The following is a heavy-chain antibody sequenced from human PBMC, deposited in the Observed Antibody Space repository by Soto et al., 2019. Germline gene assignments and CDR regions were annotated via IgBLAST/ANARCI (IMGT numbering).Heavy chain of an antibody. D-gene: IGHD5-18*01. CDR2: IYYSGST. Sequence: QVQLQESGPGLVKPSQTLSLTCTVSGGSISSGGYYWSWIRQHPGKGLEWLGYIYYSGSTYYNPSLKSRVTISVDTSKHQFSLKLSSVTAADTAVYYCARAIAAMAYFDYWGQGTLVTVSS. CDR1: GGSISSGGYY. V-gene: IGHV4-31*03. J-gene: IGHJ4*02. CDR3: ARAIAAMAYFDY.